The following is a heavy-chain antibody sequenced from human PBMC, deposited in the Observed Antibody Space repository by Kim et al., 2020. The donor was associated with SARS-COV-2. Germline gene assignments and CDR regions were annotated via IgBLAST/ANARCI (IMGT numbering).Heavy chain of an antibody. V-gene: IGHV3-11*06. J-gene: IGHJ5*02. D-gene: IGHD3-22*01. CDR1: GFTFSDYY. CDR2: ISSSSSYT. CDR3: ARVVGDYYDSSGYYGGWFDP. Sequence: GGSLRLSCAASGFTFSDYYMSWIRQAPGKGLEWVSYISSSSSYTNYADSVKGRFTISRDNAKNSLYLQMNSLRAEDTAVYYCARVVGDYYDSSGYYGGWFDPWGQGTLVTVSS.